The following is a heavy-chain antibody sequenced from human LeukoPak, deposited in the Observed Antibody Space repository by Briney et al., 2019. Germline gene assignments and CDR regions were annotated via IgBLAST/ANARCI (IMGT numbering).Heavy chain of an antibody. J-gene: IGHJ4*02. D-gene: IGHD6-13*01. CDR3: ARDLRGAAGNFDY. Sequence: GGSLRLSCAASGFTFSNYAMSWVRQAPGKGLEWVSSISSSSSYIYYADSVKGRFTISRDNAKNSLYLQMNSLRAEDTAVYYCARDLRGAAGNFDYWGQGTLVTVSS. CDR2: ISSSSSYI. V-gene: IGHV3-21*01. CDR1: GFTFSNYA.